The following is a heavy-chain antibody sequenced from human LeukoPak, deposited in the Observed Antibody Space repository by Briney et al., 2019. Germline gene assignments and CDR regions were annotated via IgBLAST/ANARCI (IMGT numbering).Heavy chain of an antibody. CDR3: ATGYCSGGSCYYFDY. CDR2: ISAYNGST. V-gene: IGHV1-18*01. J-gene: IGHJ4*02. CDR1: GYTFTSYG. D-gene: IGHD2-15*01. Sequence: GASVKVSCKASGYTFTSYGISWVRQAPGQGLEWMGWISAYNGSTNYAQKLQGRVTMTTDTSTSTAYMELRSLRSDDTAVYYCATGYCSGGSCYYFDYWGQGTLVTVSS.